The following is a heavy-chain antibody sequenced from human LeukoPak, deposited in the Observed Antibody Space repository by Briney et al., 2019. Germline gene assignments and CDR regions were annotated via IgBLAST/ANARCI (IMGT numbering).Heavy chain of an antibody. V-gene: IGHV3-74*01. D-gene: IGHD4-17*01. Sequence: PGGSLRLSCATSGFTFSSYWMHWVRQAPGKGLVWVSRIKSDGSITNYADSVKGRFTISRDNAKNSLYLQMNSLRAEDTAVYFCAKELTTERTPGVDSWGQGTLVTVSS. J-gene: IGHJ4*02. CDR3: AKELTTERTPGVDS. CDR2: IKSDGSIT. CDR1: GFTFSSYW.